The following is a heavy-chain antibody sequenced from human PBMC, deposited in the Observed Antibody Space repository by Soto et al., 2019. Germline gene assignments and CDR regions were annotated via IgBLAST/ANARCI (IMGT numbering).Heavy chain of an antibody. Sequence: EVQLVESGGGLVQPGRSLRLSCAASGFTFDDYAMHWVRQAPGKGLEWVSGISWNSGSIGYADSVKGRFTISRDNAKNSLYLQMNSLRAEDTALYYCAKDIAPFQTRITMIVVGVMDVWGQGTTVTVSS. CDR3: AKDIAPFQTRITMIVVGVMDV. D-gene: IGHD3-22*01. J-gene: IGHJ6*02. CDR2: ISWNSGSI. CDR1: GFTFDDYA. V-gene: IGHV3-9*01.